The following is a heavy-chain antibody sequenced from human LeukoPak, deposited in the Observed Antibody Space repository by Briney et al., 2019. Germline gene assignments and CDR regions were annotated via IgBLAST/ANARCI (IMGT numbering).Heavy chain of an antibody. CDR3: ALNAYYSGMTT. J-gene: IGHJ4*02. CDR1: GFTFSSYA. V-gene: IGHV3-23*01. Sequence: PGGSLRLSCAASGFTFSSYAMSWVRQAPGKGLEWVSAISGSGGSTYYADSVKGRFTISRDNSKNTLYLQMNSLRDGDTAVYYCALNAYYSGMTTWGQGTLVTVSS. D-gene: IGHD3-10*01. CDR2: ISGSGGST.